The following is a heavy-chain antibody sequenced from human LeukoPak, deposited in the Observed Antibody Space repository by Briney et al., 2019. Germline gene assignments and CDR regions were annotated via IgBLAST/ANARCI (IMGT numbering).Heavy chain of an antibody. J-gene: IGHJ5*02. D-gene: IGHD2-21*01. Sequence: GGSLRLACAASGFTLGRTWMKWVRHGPGKGLGWVSRINSDGRSTLYADSVKGRFTISRDNAKNTLYLQMDSLRAEDTAVYYCSGAMIASTTSPDLCCRGTGVTVSS. CDR3: SGAMIASTTSPDL. CDR1: GFTLGRTW. V-gene: IGHV3-74*03. CDR2: INSDGRST.